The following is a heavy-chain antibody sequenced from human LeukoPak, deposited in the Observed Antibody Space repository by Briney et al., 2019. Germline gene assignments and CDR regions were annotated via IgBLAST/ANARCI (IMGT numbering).Heavy chain of an antibody. J-gene: IGHJ4*02. CDR1: GGSISSYY. D-gene: IGHD5-18*01. CDR2: IYYSGST. V-gene: IGHV4-59*01. CDR3: ALGYSYGHPFDY. Sequence: SETLSLTCTVSGGSISSYYWSWIRQPPGKGLEWIGYIYYSGSTNYNPSLKSRVTISVDTSKNQFSLKLSSVAVAATAVYYCALGYSYGHPFDYWGQGTLVTVSS.